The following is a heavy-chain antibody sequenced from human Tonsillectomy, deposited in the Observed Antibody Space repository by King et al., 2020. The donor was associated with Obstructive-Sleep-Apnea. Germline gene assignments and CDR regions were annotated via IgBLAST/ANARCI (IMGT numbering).Heavy chain of an antibody. CDR1: GFTFSNYA. CDR2: ISYDGSNK. V-gene: IGHV3-30*04. CDR3: ARVKDEHILFPFDP. D-gene: IGHD2-21*01. Sequence: VQLVESGGGVVQPGRSLRLSCAASGFTFSNYAMHWVRQAPGKGLEWVAIISYDGSNKYYVDSVKGRFTISRDNSKNTLDLQMNSLRAEDTAVYYCARVKDEHILFPFDPWGQGTLVTVSS. J-gene: IGHJ5*02.